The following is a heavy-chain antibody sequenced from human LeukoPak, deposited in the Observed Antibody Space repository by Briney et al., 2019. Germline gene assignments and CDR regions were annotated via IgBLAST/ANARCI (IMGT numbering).Heavy chain of an antibody. CDR1: GYSFTNYW. J-gene: IGHJ5*02. D-gene: IGHD1-14*01. CDR2: IYPSDSDT. V-gene: IGHV5-51*01. CDR3: ARRSDSTTAGLVLDP. Sequence: GESLKISCKGSGYSFTNYWIGWVRSMPGKGQEWMGIIYPSDSDTRYSPSFQGQVTISADKSINTAYLQWSSLKASDTAMYYCARRSDSTTAGLVLDPWGQGTLVTVSS.